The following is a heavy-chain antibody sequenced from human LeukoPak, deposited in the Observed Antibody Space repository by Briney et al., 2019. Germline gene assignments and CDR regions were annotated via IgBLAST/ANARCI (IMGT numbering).Heavy chain of an antibody. CDR1: EFSVGSNY. CDR2: IYSGGST. Sequence: RAGGSLRLSCAASEFSVGSNYMTWVRQAPGRGLEWVSLIYSGGSTYYADSVKGRFTISRDNSKNTLYLQMNTLRAEDTAIYYCAKAGHDYWGQGTLVTVSS. V-gene: IGHV3-66*02. CDR3: AKAGHDY. J-gene: IGHJ4*02. D-gene: IGHD3-10*01.